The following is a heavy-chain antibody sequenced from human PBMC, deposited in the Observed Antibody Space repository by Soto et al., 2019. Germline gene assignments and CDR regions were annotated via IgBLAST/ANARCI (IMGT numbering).Heavy chain of an antibody. CDR2: INHSGST. D-gene: IGHD2-2*01. J-gene: IGHJ3*02. CDR1: GGSFSGYY. Sequence: KTSETLSLTCAVYGGSFSGYYWSWIRQPPGKGLEWIGEINHSGSTNYNPSLKSRVTISVDTSKNQFSLKLSSVTAADTAVYYCARGGGVVPAAIDLGQNDAFDIWGQGTMVTVSS. CDR3: ARGGGVVPAAIDLGQNDAFDI. V-gene: IGHV4-34*01.